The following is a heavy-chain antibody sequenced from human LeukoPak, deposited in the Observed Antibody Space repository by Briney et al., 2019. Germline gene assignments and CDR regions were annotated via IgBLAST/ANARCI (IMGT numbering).Heavy chain of an antibody. V-gene: IGHV4-31*11. D-gene: IGHD1-26*01. CDR1: RGSLSSGGYY. CDR3: ASQWGSGNCGMDV. CDR2: LYYSGRN. Sequence: SETLSLTRAVSRGSLSSGGYYWSWVRQHPGKGLEWLGYLYYSGRNYYNTSLKSRVTTSVGTSKNHFSLKLSSVTAADTAVYYCASQWGSGNCGMDVWGKGATVTVSS. J-gene: IGHJ6*04.